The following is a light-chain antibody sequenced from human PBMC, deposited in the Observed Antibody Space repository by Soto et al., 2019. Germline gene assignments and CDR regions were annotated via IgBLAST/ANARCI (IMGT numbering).Light chain of an antibody. CDR2: AAS. J-gene: IGKJ2*01. Sequence: DIQMTQSPSSLSASVGDRVTITCRASQSISSYLNWYQQKPGKAPKLLIYAASSLQSGVPSRFSGSGSGTEFTLTISSLQPEDFATYYCQQSHSTRMNTFGQGTKLEIK. V-gene: IGKV1-39*01. CDR3: QQSHSTRMNT. CDR1: QSISSY.